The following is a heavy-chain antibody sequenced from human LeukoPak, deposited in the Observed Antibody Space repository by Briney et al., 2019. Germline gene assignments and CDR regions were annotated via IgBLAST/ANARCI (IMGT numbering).Heavy chain of an antibody. CDR3: ASWSRWASRTHAFDI. CDR2: ISSSSSYI. J-gene: IGHJ3*02. D-gene: IGHD1-26*01. CDR1: GFTFSSYG. V-gene: IGHV3-21*01. Sequence: PGGSLRLSCAASGFTFSSYGMHWVRQAPGKGLEWVSSISSSSSYIYYADSVKGRFTISRDNAKNSLYLQMNSLRAEDTAVYYCASWSRWASRTHAFDIWGQGTMVTVSS.